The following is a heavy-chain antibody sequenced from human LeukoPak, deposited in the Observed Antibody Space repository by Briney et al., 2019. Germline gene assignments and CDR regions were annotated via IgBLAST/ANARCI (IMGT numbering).Heavy chain of an antibody. CDR1: GFTFSSYG. CDR3: ARDPAATGDYFDY. Sequence: GGSLRLSCAASGFTFSSYGMSWVRQAPGKGLEWVSAISGSGGSTYYADSVKGRFTISRDNSKNTLYLQMNSLTTEDTAVYYCARDPAATGDYFDYWGQGTLVTVSS. V-gene: IGHV3-23*01. D-gene: IGHD6-13*01. J-gene: IGHJ4*02. CDR2: ISGSGGST.